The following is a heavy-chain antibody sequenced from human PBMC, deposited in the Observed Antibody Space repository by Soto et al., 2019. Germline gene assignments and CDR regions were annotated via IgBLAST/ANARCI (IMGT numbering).Heavy chain of an antibody. V-gene: IGHV3-33*01. J-gene: IGHJ3*02. CDR3: ARAAYYCESSVYYRGDAFDI. CDR1: GFTFSSYG. CDR2: IWYDGSNK. D-gene: IGHD3-22*01. Sequence: QVQLVESGGGVVQPGRSLRLSCAASGFTFSSYGMHWVRQAPGKGLEWVAVIWYDGSNKYYADSVKGRFTISRDNSKNTLYMQMNSLGAEDTAVYYCARAAYYCESSVYYRGDAFDIWGQGTMVTVSS.